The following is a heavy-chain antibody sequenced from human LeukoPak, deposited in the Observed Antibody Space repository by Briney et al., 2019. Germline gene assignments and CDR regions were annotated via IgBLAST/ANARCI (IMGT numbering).Heavy chain of an antibody. J-gene: IGHJ4*02. CDR1: GFTFSSYA. D-gene: IGHD6-19*01. CDR3: ARGSRVAVAGTGFDY. CDR2: ISGSGGST. Sequence: GGSLRLSCAASGFTFSSYAMSWVRQAPGKGLEWVSAISGSGGSTYYADSVKGRFTISRDNSKNTLYLQMNSLRAEDTAVYYCARGSRVAVAGTGFDYWGQGTLVTVSS. V-gene: IGHV3-23*01.